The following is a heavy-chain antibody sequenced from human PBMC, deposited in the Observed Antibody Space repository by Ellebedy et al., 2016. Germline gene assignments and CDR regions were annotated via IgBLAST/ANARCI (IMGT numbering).Heavy chain of an antibody. V-gene: IGHV4-59*02. CDR3: AKWNGGWYAFDV. CDR2: VFHTGTT. D-gene: IGHD1-1*01. CDR1: GGSVSSDY. Sequence: SETLSLTCNVSGGSVSSDYWNWIRRHPGKGLEWIGYVFHTGTTHYNPSLKSRVTMSLDTSKSQFSLSLTSVTAADTAVYYCAKWNGGWYAFDVWGQGTMVTVSS. J-gene: IGHJ3*01.